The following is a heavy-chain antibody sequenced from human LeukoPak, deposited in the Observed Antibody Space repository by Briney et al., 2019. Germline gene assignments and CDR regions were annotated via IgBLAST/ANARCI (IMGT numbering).Heavy chain of an antibody. CDR2: IIPIVGTA. CDR1: GGTFSIYA. Sequence: SVKVSSKASGGTFSIYAISWVRQAPGQGLEWVGGIIPIVGTAKYAQKFQGRVTITADESTSTAYMELSSLRSEDTAVYYCARLANYKWLATRDFDYWGQGTLVTVSS. V-gene: IGHV1-69*01. D-gene: IGHD6-19*01. CDR3: ARLANYKWLATRDFDY. J-gene: IGHJ4*02.